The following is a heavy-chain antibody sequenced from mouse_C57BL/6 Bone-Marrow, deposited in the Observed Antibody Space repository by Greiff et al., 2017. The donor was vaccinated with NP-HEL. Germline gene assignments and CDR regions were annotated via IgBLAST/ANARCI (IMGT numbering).Heavy chain of an antibody. V-gene: IGHV5-12*01. CDR2: ISNGGGST. CDR3: ASPYGSSSHYYAMDY. CDR1: GFTFSDYY. J-gene: IGHJ4*01. D-gene: IGHD1-1*01. Sequence: DVMLVESGGGLVQPGGSLKLSCAASGFTFSDYYMYWVRQTPEKRLEWVAYISNGGGSTYYPDTVKGRFTISRDNAKNNLYLQMSRLKSEYTAIYYSASPYGSSSHYYAMDYWGQGPSVTVSS.